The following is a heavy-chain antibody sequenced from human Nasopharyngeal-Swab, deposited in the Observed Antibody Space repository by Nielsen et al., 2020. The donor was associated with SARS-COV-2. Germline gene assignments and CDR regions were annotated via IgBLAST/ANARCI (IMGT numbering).Heavy chain of an antibody. D-gene: IGHD3-9*01. V-gene: IGHV3-21*01. CDR1: GFTFTDYV. Sequence: GGSLRLSCAASGFTFTDYVMNWVRQAPGKGLEWVSSISTTSDYIYYADSVKGRFTISRDNARNPLHLQMHSLRAEDTAVYYCVRDGYFDWSFGYWGQGTLVTVSS. CDR3: VRDGYFDWSFGY. J-gene: IGHJ4*02. CDR2: ISTTSDYI.